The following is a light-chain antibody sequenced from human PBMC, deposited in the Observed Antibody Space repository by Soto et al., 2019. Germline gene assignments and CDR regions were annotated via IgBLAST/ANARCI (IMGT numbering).Light chain of an antibody. CDR1: QSIDDW. CDR3: QHYNSYSYT. Sequence: DIPMTQSPSTLSASVGDRVTITCRASQSIDDWLAWYQQKPGEAPKLLIYDASTLESGVPSRFNGSGSGTEFTLTISSLQPDDFATYYCQHYNSYSYTFGPGTKLEIK. J-gene: IGKJ2*01. CDR2: DAS. V-gene: IGKV1-5*01.